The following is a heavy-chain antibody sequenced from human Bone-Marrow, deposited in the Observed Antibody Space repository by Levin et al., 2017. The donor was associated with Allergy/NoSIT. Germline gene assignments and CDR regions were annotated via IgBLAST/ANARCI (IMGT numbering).Heavy chain of an antibody. J-gene: IGHJ5*02. D-gene: IGHD2-15*01. CDR3: ARVVVVAATLSCWFDP. V-gene: IGHV4-34*01. Sequence: SETLSLTCAVYGGSFSGYYWSWIRQPPGKGLEWIGEINHSGSTNYNPSLKSRVTISVDTSKNQFSLKLSSVTAADTAVYYCARVVVVAATLSCWFDPWGQGTLVTVSS. CDR1: GGSFSGYY. CDR2: INHSGST.